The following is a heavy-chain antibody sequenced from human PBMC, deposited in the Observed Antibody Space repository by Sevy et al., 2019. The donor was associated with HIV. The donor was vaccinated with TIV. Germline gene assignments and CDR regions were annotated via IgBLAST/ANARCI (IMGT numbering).Heavy chain of an antibody. D-gene: IGHD3-3*01. J-gene: IGHJ4*02. Sequence: ASVKVSCKDSGYTFTIYDINWVRQATGQGLEWMGWMNPNSGNIGYAQKFQGRVTMTRNTSISTAYMELSSLRSEDTAVYYCATRTYYDFWSGYYRGGYLDYWGQGTLVTISS. CDR3: ATRTYYDFWSGYYRGGYLDY. CDR2: MNPNSGNI. CDR1: GYTFTIYD. V-gene: IGHV1-8*01.